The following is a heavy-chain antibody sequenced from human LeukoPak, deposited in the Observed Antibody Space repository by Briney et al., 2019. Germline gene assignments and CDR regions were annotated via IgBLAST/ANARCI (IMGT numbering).Heavy chain of an antibody. V-gene: IGHV3-21*01. CDR1: GFTFSSYS. CDR3: ARDRVVPADNNWFDP. J-gene: IGHJ5*02. D-gene: IGHD2-2*01. Sequence: GGSLRLSCAASGFTFSSYSMNWVRQAPGKGLEWVSSISSSSSYIYYADSVKGRFTISRDNAKNSLYLQMNSLRAEDTAVYYCARDRVVPADNNWFDPWGQGTLVTVSS. CDR2: ISSSSSYI.